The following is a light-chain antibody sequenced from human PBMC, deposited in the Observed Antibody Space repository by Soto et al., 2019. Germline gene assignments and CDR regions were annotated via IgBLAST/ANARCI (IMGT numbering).Light chain of an antibody. Sequence: EIVMTQSPATLSVSPGERATLSCRASQSVSSNLAWYQQKPGQAPRLLIYGASTRATGIPARFSGSGSGTEFTLINSSLQSEDFAVYYCQHYNNWPPLTFGGGTKVEIK. CDR2: GAS. CDR1: QSVSSN. V-gene: IGKV3-15*01. J-gene: IGKJ4*01. CDR3: QHYNNWPPLT.